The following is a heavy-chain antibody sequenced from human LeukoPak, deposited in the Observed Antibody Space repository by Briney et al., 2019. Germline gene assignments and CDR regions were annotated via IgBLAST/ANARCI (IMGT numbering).Heavy chain of an antibody. CDR1: GFTFSSYG. J-gene: IGHJ6*03. Sequence: PGGSLRLSCAASGFTFSSYGMHWVRQAPGKGLEWVAVISYDGSNKYYADSVKGRLTISRDISKNTLYLQMNSLRAEDTAVYYCAKQFRGNYMDVWGKGTTVTVSS. CDR2: ISYDGSNK. D-gene: IGHD3-16*01. V-gene: IGHV3-30*18. CDR3: AKQFRGNYMDV.